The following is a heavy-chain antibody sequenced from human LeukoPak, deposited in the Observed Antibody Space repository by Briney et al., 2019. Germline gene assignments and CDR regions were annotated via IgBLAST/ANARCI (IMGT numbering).Heavy chain of an antibody. CDR3: ARGPHIVVVTAIPPYYYYYGMDV. V-gene: IGHV1-18*01. Sequence: GASVKVSCKASGYTFSSYGISWVRQAPGQGLEWMEWISAYNGNTNYAQKFQGRVTMTTDTSTSTAYMELRSLRSDDTAVYYCARGPHIVVVTAIPPYYYYYGMDVWGQGTTVTVSS. CDR2: ISAYNGNT. D-gene: IGHD2-21*02. J-gene: IGHJ6*02. CDR1: GYTFSSYG.